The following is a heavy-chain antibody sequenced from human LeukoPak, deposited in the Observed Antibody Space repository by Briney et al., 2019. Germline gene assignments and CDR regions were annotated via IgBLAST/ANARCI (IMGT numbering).Heavy chain of an antibody. CDR1: GFTFSSYE. V-gene: IGHV3-48*03. D-gene: IGHD4-11*01. Sequence: GGSLRLSCAASGFTFSSYEMNWVRQAPGKGLDWVSYISSSGSTIYYADSVKGRFTISRDNAKNSLYLQMNSLRTEDTAVYYCVRLQRAVTGNYWGQGTLVTVSS. CDR3: VRLQRAVTGNY. J-gene: IGHJ4*02. CDR2: ISSSGSTI.